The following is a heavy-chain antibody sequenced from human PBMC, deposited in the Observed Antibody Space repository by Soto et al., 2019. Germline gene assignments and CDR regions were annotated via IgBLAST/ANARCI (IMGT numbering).Heavy chain of an antibody. CDR2: ISGSGGST. CDR1: GFTFSSYA. J-gene: IGHJ6*02. Sequence: PGGSLRLSCAASGFTFSSYAVGWVRQAPGKGLEWVSAISGSGGSTYYADSVKGRFTISRDNSKNTLYLQMNSLRAEDTAVYYCAKDQSLERGYYYYGMDVWGQGTTVTVSS. CDR3: AKDQSLERGYYYYGMDV. V-gene: IGHV3-23*01.